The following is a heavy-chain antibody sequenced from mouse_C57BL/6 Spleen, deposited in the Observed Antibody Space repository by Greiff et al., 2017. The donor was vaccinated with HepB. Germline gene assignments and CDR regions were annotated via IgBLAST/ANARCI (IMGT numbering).Heavy chain of an antibody. D-gene: IGHD2-5*01. CDR2: ISYDGSN. J-gene: IGHJ1*03. V-gene: IGHV3-6*01. Sequence: DVKLQESGPGLVKPSQSLSLTCSVTGYSITSGYYWNWIRQFPGNKLEWMGYISYDGSNNYNPSLKNRISITRDTSKNQFFLKLNSVTTEDTATYYCARGYSNYVWYFDVWGTGTTVTVSS. CDR3: ARGYSNYVWYFDV. CDR1: GYSITSGYY.